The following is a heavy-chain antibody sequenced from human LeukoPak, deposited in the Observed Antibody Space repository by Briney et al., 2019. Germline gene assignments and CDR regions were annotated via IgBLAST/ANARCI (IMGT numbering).Heavy chain of an antibody. CDR3: ASQGDGYYGYYYYMDV. V-gene: IGHV4-39*01. D-gene: IGHD3-22*01. Sequence: SETLSLTCTVSGGSISSYYWSWIRQPPGKGLEWIGSIYYSGSTYYNPSLKSRVTISVDTSKNQFSLKLSSVTAADTAVYYCASQGDGYYGYYYYMDVWGKGTTVTISS. CDR1: GGSISSYY. J-gene: IGHJ6*03. CDR2: IYYSGST.